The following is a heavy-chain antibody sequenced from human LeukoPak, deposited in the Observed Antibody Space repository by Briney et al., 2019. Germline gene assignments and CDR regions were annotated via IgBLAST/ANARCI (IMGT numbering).Heavy chain of an antibody. CDR3: AREGPLLWFGELLSAHSSGYHDY. Sequence: SETLSLTCTVSGGSINSYYWSWIRQPPGKGLEWIGYIYYSGTTNYNPSLKSRVTISLDTSKNQFSLKLRSLIAADTAVYYCAREGPLLWFGELLSAHSSGYHDYWGEGTLVTVSS. CDR2: IYYSGTT. J-gene: IGHJ4*02. V-gene: IGHV4-59*01. CDR1: GGSINSYY. D-gene: IGHD3-10*01.